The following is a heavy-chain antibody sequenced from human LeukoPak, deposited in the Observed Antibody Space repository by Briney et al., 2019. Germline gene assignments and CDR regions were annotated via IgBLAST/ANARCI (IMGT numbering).Heavy chain of an antibody. CDR3: AKDRWGSSGSGGGDY. CDR1: GFTFSSYG. D-gene: IGHD2-15*01. CDR2: ISKGGGST. J-gene: IGHJ4*02. Sequence: GGSLRLSCAASGFTFSSYGMSWVRQAPGKGLEWVSTISKGGGSTYYVDSVKGRFTISRGNSKNTVYMQMTSLRAVDTAVYYCAKDRWGSSGSGGGDYWGQGTLVTVSS. V-gene: IGHV3-23*01.